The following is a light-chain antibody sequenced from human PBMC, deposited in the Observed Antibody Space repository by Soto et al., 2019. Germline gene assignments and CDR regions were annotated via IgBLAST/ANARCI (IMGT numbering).Light chain of an antibody. CDR2: GAS. J-gene: IGKJ4*01. Sequence: DIQMTQSPSSLSASVGDTVTITCRASQSMSSYLNWYQQKPGKAPKLLIYGASSLQSGVPSTFSGSGSGTEFTLTISSLQPDDSATYYCQQSYSNPTTFGGGTTVEIK. V-gene: IGKV1-39*01. CDR3: QQSYSNPTT. CDR1: QSMSSY.